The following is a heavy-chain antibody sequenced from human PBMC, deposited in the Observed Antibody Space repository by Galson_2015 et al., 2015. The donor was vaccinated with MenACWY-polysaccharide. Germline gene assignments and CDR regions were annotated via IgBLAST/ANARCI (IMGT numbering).Heavy chain of an antibody. D-gene: IGHD6-19*01. Sequence: SVKVSCKASGYTFTSYDINWVRQAPGQGLEWMGWMNPNSGNTGYPQKFQGRVTMTRNTSISTAYMELSSLRSEDTAVYYCARGIDPDGTAVAKVLNDYCGHGTLVTVSS. CDR3: ARGIDPDGTAVAKVLNDY. CDR1: GYTFTSYD. J-gene: IGHJ4*01. V-gene: IGHV1-8*02. CDR2: MNPNSGNT.